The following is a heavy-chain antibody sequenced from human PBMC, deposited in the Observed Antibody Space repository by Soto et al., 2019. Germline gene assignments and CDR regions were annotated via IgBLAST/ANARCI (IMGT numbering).Heavy chain of an antibody. Sequence: EVQVVESGGDLVQPGGSLRLSCAASGFTVSSHYMKWVRQAPGKGLEWVSAIYSSGSTNYADSVKGRFTISRDNSKNTVYLQMNNLRVEDTAVYYCGWRALRGGSTGFDLWGQGTVVTVSS. V-gene: IGHV3-66*01. CDR2: IYSSGST. J-gene: IGHJ3*01. CDR3: GWRALRGGSTGFDL. D-gene: IGHD3-10*01. CDR1: GFTVSSHY.